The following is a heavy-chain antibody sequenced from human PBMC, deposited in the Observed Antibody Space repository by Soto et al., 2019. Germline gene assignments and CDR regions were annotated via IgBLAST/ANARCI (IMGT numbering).Heavy chain of an antibody. J-gene: IGHJ4*02. Sequence: ESGGGLVKSGGSLRLSCAASGFTFTRYSMNWVRQAPGKGLEWVSSISSTTNYIYYADSMKGRFTVSRDNAKNSVYLDMNSLSAEDTAVYYCARESEDLTSNFDYWGQGTLVTVSS. CDR3: ARESEDLTSNFDY. V-gene: IGHV3-21*01. CDR1: GFTFTRYS. CDR2: ISSTTNYI.